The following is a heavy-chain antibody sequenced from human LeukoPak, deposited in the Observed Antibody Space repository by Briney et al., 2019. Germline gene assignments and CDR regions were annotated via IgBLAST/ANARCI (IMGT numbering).Heavy chain of an antibody. CDR1: GFTFSSYG. CDR2: ISYDGSNK. CDR3: AKDPHSGSSY. D-gene: IGHD1-26*01. V-gene: IGHV3-30*18. J-gene: IGHJ4*02. Sequence: GGSLRLSCAASGFTFSSYGMLWVRQAPGKGLEWVAVISYDGSNKYYADSVKGRFTISRDNSKNTLYLQMNSLRAEDTAVYYCAKDPHSGSSYWGQGTLVTVSS.